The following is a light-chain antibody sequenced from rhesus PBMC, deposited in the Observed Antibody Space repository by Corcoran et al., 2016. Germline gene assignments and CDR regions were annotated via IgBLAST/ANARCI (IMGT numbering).Light chain of an antibody. CDR2: GVS. Sequence: HVTLTQSPATLSVSPGERATLSCRASPSVSNFLAWYHQKPGQAPRLLIYGVSYMATGIPERFSGSGAGSGSGTDFTLTISSLEPEDVGVYHCYQHSSGYSFGQGTKVEIK. CDR3: YQHSSGYS. J-gene: IGKJ2*01. V-gene: IGKV3-10*01. CDR1: PSVSNF.